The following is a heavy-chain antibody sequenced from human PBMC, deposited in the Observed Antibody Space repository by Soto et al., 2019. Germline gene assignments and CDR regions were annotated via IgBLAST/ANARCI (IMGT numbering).Heavy chain of an antibody. CDR3: AHRLPGPPGYDV. D-gene: IGHD6-13*01. CDR2: IYWNDEQ. CDR1: GFSITSGVVG. V-gene: IGHV2-5*01. J-gene: IGHJ6*02. Sequence: QITLKKSGPALVKPTQTLTLTCTFPGFSITSGVVGVGWIRQPPGEALEWLALIYWNDEQYYNPSLRNRLTITMDTSKDQVVLTMTNMDPVDTATYYCAHRLPGPPGYDVWGQGATVTVSS.